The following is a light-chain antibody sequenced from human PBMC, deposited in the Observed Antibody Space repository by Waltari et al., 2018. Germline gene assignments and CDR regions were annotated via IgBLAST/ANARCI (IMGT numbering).Light chain of an antibody. V-gene: IGLV2-8*01. CDR2: EVS. CDR1: SRDIGGYDS. J-gene: IGLJ1*01. CDR3: SSYAGSNNIYV. Sequence: QSALTQPPSVSGSPGQSVTISCTGTSRDIGGYDSVSWYQQHPGSAPKLIIFEVSERPSGVPSRFSGSKSANTASLTVSGLQTDDEADYFCSSYAGSNNIYVFGTGTKVTV.